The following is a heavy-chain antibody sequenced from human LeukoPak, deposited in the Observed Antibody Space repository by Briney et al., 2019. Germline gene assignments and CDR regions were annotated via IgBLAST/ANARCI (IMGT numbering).Heavy chain of an antibody. J-gene: IGHJ4*02. V-gene: IGHV3-23*01. D-gene: IGHD6-6*01. CDR3: AKDTSSSTPYYFDY. CDR1: GFTFSDYA. Sequence: GGSLRLSCAASGFTFSDYAMSWVRRAPWKGLEWVSAISGSGGSTYYADSVKGRSTISRDNSKNTLYLQMNSLRAEDTAVYYCAKDTSSSTPYYFDYWGQGTLVTVSS. CDR2: ISGSGGST.